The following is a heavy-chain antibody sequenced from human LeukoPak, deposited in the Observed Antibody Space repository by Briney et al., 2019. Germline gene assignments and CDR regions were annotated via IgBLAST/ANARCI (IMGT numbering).Heavy chain of an antibody. V-gene: IGHV4-39*01. CDR2: IYYSGST. J-gene: IGHJ5*02. CDR3: ARHRRRIPPNWFDP. CDR1: GGSISSSSYY. Sequence: PSETLSLTCTVSGGSISSSSYYWGWIRQPPGKGLEGIGSIYYSGSTYYNPSLKSRVTISVDASKSQFSLKLSSVTAADTAVYYCARHRRRIPPNWFDPWGQGTLVTVSS.